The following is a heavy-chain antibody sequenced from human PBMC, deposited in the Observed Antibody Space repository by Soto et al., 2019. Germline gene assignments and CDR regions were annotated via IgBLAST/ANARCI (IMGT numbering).Heavy chain of an antibody. J-gene: IGHJ4*02. CDR1: GFTVSSNY. D-gene: IGHD3-3*02. CDR3: ARGQLLAVR. CDR2: IYTGDGT. V-gene: IGHV3-66*01. Sequence: EVQLVESGGGLVQPGGSLRLSCAASGFTVSSNYMSWVRQAPGKGLEWVSVIYTGDGTYYANSVKGRFTISRDNSKNTLYLQMNSLRAEDTAVYYCARGQLLAVRWGQGTLVTVSS.